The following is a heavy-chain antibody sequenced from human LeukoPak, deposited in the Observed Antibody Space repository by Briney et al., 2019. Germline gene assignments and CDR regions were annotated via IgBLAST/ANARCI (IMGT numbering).Heavy chain of an antibody. D-gene: IGHD4-23*01. CDR2: ISPDSEFT. V-gene: IGHV1-2*02. CDR3: VREGNEVLTKNFDH. J-gene: IGHJ4*02. Sequence: ASVKVSCKASGFTFTGHYIHWVRQAPGQGLEWIGYISPDSEFTSSPQKLQGRVTMTRDTSMSTAYMELSSLTSDNTAMYYCVREGNEVLTKNFDHRGQGALVTVSS. CDR1: GFTFTGHY.